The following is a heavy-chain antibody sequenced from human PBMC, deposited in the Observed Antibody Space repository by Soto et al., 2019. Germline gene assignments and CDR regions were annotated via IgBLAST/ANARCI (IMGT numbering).Heavy chain of an antibody. CDR1: GFTFSSYA. D-gene: IGHD3-10*01. J-gene: IGHJ4*02. Sequence: VQLVESGGGLVQPGGSLRLSCAASGFTFSSYAMHWVRQAPGKGLEYVSAISGIGGSTYYANSVKGRFTISRDNSKNTLYLQMGSLRPEDMAVYYCARRGYGLYFDYWGQGTLVTLS. CDR2: ISGIGGST. CDR3: ARRGYGLYFDY. V-gene: IGHV3-64*01.